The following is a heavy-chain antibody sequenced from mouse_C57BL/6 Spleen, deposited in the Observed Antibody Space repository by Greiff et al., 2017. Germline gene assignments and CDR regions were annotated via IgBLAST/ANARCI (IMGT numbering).Heavy chain of an antibody. CDR1: GYTFTSYW. CDR3: AREDITTMDY. CDR2: IHPNSGST. J-gene: IGHJ4*01. Sequence: QVQLQQPGAELVKPGASVKLSCKASGYTFTSYWMHWVKQRPGQGLEWIGMIHPNSGSTNYNEKFKSKATLTLDKSSSTAYMQLSSLTSEDSAVYYCAREDITTMDYWGQGTSVTVSS. D-gene: IGHD1-1*01. V-gene: IGHV1-64*01.